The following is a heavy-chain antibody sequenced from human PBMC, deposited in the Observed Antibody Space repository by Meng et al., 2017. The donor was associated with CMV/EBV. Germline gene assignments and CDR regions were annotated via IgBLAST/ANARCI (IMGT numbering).Heavy chain of an antibody. CDR1: GLPISNYW. J-gene: IGHJ4*02. CDR2: IKNDGSES. D-gene: IGHD4-17*01. Sequence: VSLVGAGGGLVQPGGSLRLSCAASGLPISNYWMSWVRQAPGKGLEWVANIKNDGSESYYVDSVKGRFSISRDNADNSLYLQMNNLRAEDTAVYYCRLGHYSQDWGQGTLVTVSS. CDR3: RLGHYSQD. V-gene: IGHV3-7*02.